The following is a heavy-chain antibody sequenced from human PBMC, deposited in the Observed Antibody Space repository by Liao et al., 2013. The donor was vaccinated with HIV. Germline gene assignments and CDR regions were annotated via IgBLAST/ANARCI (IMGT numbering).Heavy chain of an antibody. V-gene: IGHV4-4*07. D-gene: IGHD1-7*01. Sequence: QVQLQESGPGLVKPSETLSLTCTVSGGSISSHYCSWIRQPAGKGLEWIGRIYPSGRTKYNPSLKSRVTMSVDTSKKQFSLNLTSVTAADTAVYYCASGWNYFGDAFDIWGQGTLVTVSS. CDR2: IYPSGRT. CDR1: GGSISSHY. J-gene: IGHJ3*02. CDR3: ASGWNYFGDAFDI.